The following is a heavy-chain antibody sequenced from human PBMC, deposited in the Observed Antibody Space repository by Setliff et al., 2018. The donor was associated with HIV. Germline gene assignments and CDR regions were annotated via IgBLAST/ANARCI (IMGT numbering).Heavy chain of an antibody. Sequence: GESLKISCKASGYSFTSYYIGWVRQMPGKGLEWMAVTSYDGRTTYFGDSVKGRFTISRDNSKDTLYLEMNSLRSEDTAVYFCARDHTALQFWPYYFDYWGLGVQVTVSS. V-gene: IGHV3-30*19. D-gene: IGHD3-3*02. CDR1: GYSFTSYY. J-gene: IGHJ4*02. CDR3: ARDHTALQFWPYYFDY. CDR2: TSYDGRTT.